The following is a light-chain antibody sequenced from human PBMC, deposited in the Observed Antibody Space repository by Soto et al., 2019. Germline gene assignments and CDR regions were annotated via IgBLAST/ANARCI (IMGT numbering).Light chain of an antibody. CDR3: LLSYNAARV. V-gene: IGLV7-46*01. CDR1: TGAVTSNHH. J-gene: IGLJ2*01. CDR2: DTS. Sequence: QAVVTQEPSLTVSPGGTVTLTCGSSTGAVTSNHHPYWFQQKAGQAPRTLIYDTSNKHSWTPARFSGALLGDKAALTLSGAQPEYEAQYYCLLSYNAARVFGGGTKLTVL.